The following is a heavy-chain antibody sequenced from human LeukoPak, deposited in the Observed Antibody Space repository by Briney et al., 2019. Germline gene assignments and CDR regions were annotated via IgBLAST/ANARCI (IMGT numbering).Heavy chain of an antibody. D-gene: IGHD1-26*01. CDR1: GFTFSTYW. CDR3: ARARQVYSGSPNDY. CDR2: IKQDGSEK. V-gene: IGHV3-7*01. Sequence: GGSLRLSCAASGFTFSTYWMSWVRQAPGKGLEWVANIKQDGSEKYYVDSVKGRFTISRHNHKKQLYLQMNSLRAEDTAVYYRARARQVYSGSPNDYWGQGTLVTVSS. J-gene: IGHJ4*02.